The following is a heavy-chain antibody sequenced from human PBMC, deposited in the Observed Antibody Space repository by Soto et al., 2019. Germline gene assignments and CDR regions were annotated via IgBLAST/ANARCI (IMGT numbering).Heavy chain of an antibody. D-gene: IGHD6-19*01. V-gene: IGHV4-34*01. Sequence: SETLSLTCAVYGGSFSGYYWSWIRQPPGKGLEWIGEINHSGSANYNPSLKSRVTISVDTSKNQFSLKLSSVTAADTAVYYCARASTLAGTADFDYWGQGTLVTVSS. CDR2: INHSGSA. J-gene: IGHJ4*02. CDR3: ARASTLAGTADFDY. CDR1: GGSFSGYY.